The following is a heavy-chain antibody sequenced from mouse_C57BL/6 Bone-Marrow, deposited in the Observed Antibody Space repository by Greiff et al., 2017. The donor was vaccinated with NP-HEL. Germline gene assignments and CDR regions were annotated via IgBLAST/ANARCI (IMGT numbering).Heavy chain of an antibody. CDR1: FFPIPPPS. CDR2: INTSNFNT. D-gene: IGHD1-1*01. V-gene: IGHV14-3*01. Sequence: EVPLQDSLAAPLLPFSSFPFSFPSSFFPIPPPSLPFLPPLPSHCLYFILIINTSNFNTKYAPKFQVNATITADTSSNTAYLQLSSLTSEDTAIYYCARDYGSRYWYFDVWGTGTTVTVSS. CDR3: ARDYGSRYWYFDV. J-gene: IGHJ1*03.